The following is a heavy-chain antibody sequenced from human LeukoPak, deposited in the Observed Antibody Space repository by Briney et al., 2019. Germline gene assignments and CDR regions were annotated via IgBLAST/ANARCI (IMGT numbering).Heavy chain of an antibody. CDR3: ARARGYSSLGAFDY. J-gene: IGHJ4*02. V-gene: IGHV3-21*01. CDR2: VSSSSSYI. CDR1: GFTFSSYS. Sequence: GGSLRLSCAVSGFTFSSYSMNWVRQAPGKGLEWVSSVSSSSSYIYYADSVKGRFTISRDNAKNSLYLQMNSLRAEDTAVYYCARARGYSSLGAFDYWGQRTLVTVSS. D-gene: IGHD5-18*01.